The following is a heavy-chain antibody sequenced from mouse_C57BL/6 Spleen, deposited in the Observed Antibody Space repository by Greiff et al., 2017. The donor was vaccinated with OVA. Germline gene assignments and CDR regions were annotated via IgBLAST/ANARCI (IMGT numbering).Heavy chain of an antibody. Sequence: EVKLMESGPGLVKPSQSLSLTCSVTGYSITSGYYWNWIRQFPGNKLEWMGYISYDGSNNYNPSLKNRISITRDTSKNQFFLKLNSVTTEDTATYYCASLRSHYWYFDVWGTGTTVTVSS. V-gene: IGHV3-6*01. CDR2: ISYDGSN. J-gene: IGHJ1*03. CDR1: GYSITSGYY. CDR3: ASLRSHYWYFDV.